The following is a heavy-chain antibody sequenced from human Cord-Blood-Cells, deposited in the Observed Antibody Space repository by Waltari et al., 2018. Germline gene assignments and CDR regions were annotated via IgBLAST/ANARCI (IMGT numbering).Heavy chain of an antibody. J-gene: IGHJ4*02. CDR3: ARDKDSSSWYDY. V-gene: IGHV3-74*01. CDR1: GFTFSSYG. D-gene: IGHD6-13*01. CDR2: INRDGSST. Sequence: EVQLVESGGGLVQPGGSLRLSCAASGFTFSSYGMPWFRQAPGKGLVWGSRINRDGSSTSYADSVKGRFTISRDNAKNTLYLQMNSLRAEDTAVYYCARDKDSSSWYDYWGQGTLVTVSS.